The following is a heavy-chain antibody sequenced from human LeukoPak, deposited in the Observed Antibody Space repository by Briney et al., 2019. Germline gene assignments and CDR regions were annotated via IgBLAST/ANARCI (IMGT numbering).Heavy chain of an antibody. CDR1: GGSISSYY. CDR3: ARLLADNWFDP. J-gene: IGHJ5*02. Sequence: SETLSLTCTVPGGSISSYYWSWIRQPPGKGLEWIGYIYYGVSTNYNPSLKSRVTISLDTSKKQISLKVRSVTAADTAIYYCARLLADNWFDPWGQGTLVTVSS. V-gene: IGHV4-59*08. CDR2: IYYGVST. D-gene: IGHD6-13*01.